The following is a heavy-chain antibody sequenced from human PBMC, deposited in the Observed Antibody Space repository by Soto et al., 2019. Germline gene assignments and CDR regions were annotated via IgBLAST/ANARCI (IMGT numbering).Heavy chain of an antibody. CDR1: GHSINSGYY. Sequence: PSETLSLTCAVSGHSINSGYYWGWIRQPPGKGLEWIGSIQHSGSTYDNPSLKSRVTISIDPSKNQFSLRLTSVTAADTAVYYCARGGGNRCFDSWGQGTLVTVSS. V-gene: IGHV4-38-2*01. CDR2: IQHSGST. CDR3: ARGGGNRCFDS. J-gene: IGHJ4*02. D-gene: IGHD2-15*01.